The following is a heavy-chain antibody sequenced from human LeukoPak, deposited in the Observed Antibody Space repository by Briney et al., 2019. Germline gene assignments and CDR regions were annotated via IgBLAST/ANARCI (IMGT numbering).Heavy chain of an antibody. V-gene: IGHV4-34*01. D-gene: IGHD3-3*01. Sequence: SETLSLTCAVYGGSFSGYYWSWTRQPPGKGLEWIGEINHSGSTNYNPSLKSRVTISVDTSKNQFSLKLSSVTAADTAVYYCARGVRFPVGFDPWGQGTLVTVSS. CDR3: ARGVRFPVGFDP. CDR1: GGSFSGYY. J-gene: IGHJ5*02. CDR2: INHSGST.